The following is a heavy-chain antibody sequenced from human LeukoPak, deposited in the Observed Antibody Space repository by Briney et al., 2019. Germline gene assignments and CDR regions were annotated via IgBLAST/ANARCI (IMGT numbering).Heavy chain of an antibody. V-gene: IGHV3-74*01. CDR2: ITSDGSGT. CDR1: GFTFSTWW. Sequence: GGSLRLSCAASGFTFSTWWMHWVRQAPGKGLVWVSRITSDGSGTIYADSVKGRFTISRDNAKNTMYLQMNSLRADDTAVYYCIREGFMDWGQGPLVTVSS. CDR3: IREGFMD. J-gene: IGHJ4*02.